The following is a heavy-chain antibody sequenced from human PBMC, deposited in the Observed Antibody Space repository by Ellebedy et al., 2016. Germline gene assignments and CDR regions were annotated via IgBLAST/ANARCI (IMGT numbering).Heavy chain of an antibody. Sequence: SETLSLTCAVSGDSLTSSNWWSWVRQPPGKGLEWIGEIYHSGSTTYNPSLKSRVTISVDTSKNQFSLKLKSVTAADTAVYFCAREGRNTAMGLDYWGPGTLVTVSS. D-gene: IGHD5-18*01. V-gene: IGHV4-4*02. CDR3: AREGRNTAMGLDY. J-gene: IGHJ4*02. CDR1: GDSLTSSNW. CDR2: IYHSGST.